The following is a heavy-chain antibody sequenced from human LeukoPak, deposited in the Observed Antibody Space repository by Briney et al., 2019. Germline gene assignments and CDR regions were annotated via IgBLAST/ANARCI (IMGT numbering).Heavy chain of an antibody. V-gene: IGHV3-11*01. Sequence: GGSLRLSCAASGFTLSDYYMSWIRQAPGKGLEWVSYIGSSGYTIYYADSVKGRFTISRDSAKNSLYLQMNTLRAEDTAVYYCARDGGNSYFDFWGQGTLVTVSS. D-gene: IGHD4-23*01. CDR2: IGSSGYTI. CDR1: GFTLSDYY. J-gene: IGHJ4*02. CDR3: ARDGGNSYFDF.